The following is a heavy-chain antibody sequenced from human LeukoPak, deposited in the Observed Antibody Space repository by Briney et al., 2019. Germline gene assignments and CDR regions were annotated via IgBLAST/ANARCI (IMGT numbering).Heavy chain of an antibody. V-gene: IGHV4-59*08. CDR3: ARVRYSYGTQEYYYYYMDV. J-gene: IGHJ6*03. D-gene: IGHD5-18*01. Sequence: SETLSLTCTVSGGSISSYYWSWIRQPPGKGLEWIGYIYYSGSTNYNPSLKSRVTISVDTSKNQFSLKLSSVTAADTAVYYCARVRYSYGTQEYYYYYMDVWGKGTTVTVSS. CDR2: IYYSGST. CDR1: GGSISSYY.